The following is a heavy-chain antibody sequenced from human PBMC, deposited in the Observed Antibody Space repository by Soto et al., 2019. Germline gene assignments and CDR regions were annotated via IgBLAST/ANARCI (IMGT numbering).Heavy chain of an antibody. V-gene: IGHV1-69*02. CDR3: ASSYGSGYRAFDY. D-gene: IGHD3-10*01. CDR1: GDTFTFYS. J-gene: IGHJ4*02. CDR2: INPILSMS. Sequence: QVQLVQSGAEVKKPGSSVRVSCKASGDTFTFYSINWVRQAPGLGLEWMGRINPILSMSNYAQRFQGRVTMTEDKSTSTDYMELSSLRSEDTAMYYCASSYGSGYRAFDYWGQGALVTVSS.